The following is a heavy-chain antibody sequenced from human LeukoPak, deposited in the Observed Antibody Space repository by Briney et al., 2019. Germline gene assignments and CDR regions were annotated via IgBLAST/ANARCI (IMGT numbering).Heavy chain of an antibody. Sequence: SETLSLTCTVSGGSTSSHFWTWIRQPPGKGPEWLGYVYNTGSTNYNPSLQSRLTMTLDASKKQFYLKLTSVTAADTAVYFCARDDYGVFDAFDVWGQGTVVTVSS. CDR2: VYNTGST. CDR1: GGSTSSHF. J-gene: IGHJ3*01. V-gene: IGHV4-59*08. CDR3: ARDDYGVFDAFDV. D-gene: IGHD3-16*01.